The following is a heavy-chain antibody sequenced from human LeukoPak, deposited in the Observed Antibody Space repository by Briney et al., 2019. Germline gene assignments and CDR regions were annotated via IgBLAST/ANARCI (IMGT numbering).Heavy chain of an antibody. D-gene: IGHD3-9*01. Sequence: GASVKVSCKASGYTFTGYYVHWVRPAPGQGLEWMGWINPNSGGTNYAQKFQGRFTMTRDTSITTAYMELSRLRSDDTAVYYCARGDHYDVLTGFQTPSHLSDYWGQGTLVTVSS. CDR2: INPNSGGT. J-gene: IGHJ4*02. CDR3: ARGDHYDVLTGFQTPSHLSDY. V-gene: IGHV1-2*02. CDR1: GYTFTGYY.